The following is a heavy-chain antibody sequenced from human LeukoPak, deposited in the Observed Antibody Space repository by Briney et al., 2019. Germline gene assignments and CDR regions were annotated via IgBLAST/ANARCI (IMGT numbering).Heavy chain of an antibody. CDR3: ARDRAARNGMDV. V-gene: IGHV1-69*13. J-gene: IGHJ6*02. CDR2: IIPIFGTA. D-gene: IGHD6-6*01. Sequence: ASVKVSCKASGYTFTSYYMHWVRQAPGQGLEWMGGIIPIFGTANYAQKFQGRVTITADESTSTAYMELSSLRSEDTAVYYCARDRAARNGMDVWGQGTTVTVSS. CDR1: GYTFTSYY.